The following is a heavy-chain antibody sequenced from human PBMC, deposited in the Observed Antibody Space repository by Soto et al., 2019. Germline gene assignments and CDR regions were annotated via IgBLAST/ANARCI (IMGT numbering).Heavy chain of an antibody. CDR3: ARGGSSSGIYYYYYYYMDV. CDR2: INHSGST. V-gene: IGHV4-34*01. CDR1: GGSFSGYY. Sequence: SETLSLTCAVYGGSFSGYYWSWIRQPPGKGLEWIGEINHSGSTNYNPSLKSRVTISVETSKNQFSLKLSSVTAADTAVYYCARGGSSSGIYYYYYYYMDVWGKGTTVTVSS. D-gene: IGHD6-25*01. J-gene: IGHJ6*03.